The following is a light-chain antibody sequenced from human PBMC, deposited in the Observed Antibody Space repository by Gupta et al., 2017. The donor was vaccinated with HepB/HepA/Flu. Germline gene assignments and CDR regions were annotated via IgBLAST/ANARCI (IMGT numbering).Light chain of an antibody. CDR3: QSEDSSGTYVV. Sequence: SYALTPPLSVSVSPGQTASITCSGDALPNKFVCWYQQKPVQAPVFVIYKDTQRPSGIPERFSGSSSGTTVTLTISGVQAEDEADYYCQSEDSSGTYVVFGGGTKLTVL. V-gene: IGLV3-25*03. CDR1: ALPNKF. J-gene: IGLJ2*01. CDR2: KDT.